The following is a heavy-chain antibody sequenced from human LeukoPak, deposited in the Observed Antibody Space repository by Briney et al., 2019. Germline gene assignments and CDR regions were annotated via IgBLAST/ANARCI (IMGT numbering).Heavy chain of an antibody. CDR2: LFNSGVT. Sequence: SETLSLTCTVSGASISSTGYYWGWIRQSPGKRLEWFGSLFNSGVTYYSPSLKSRVSTSVDTSNNHFSLRLTSLTAADTAIYYCARHRVASAYSSFDSWGQGTLVTVSS. V-gene: IGHV4-39*01. CDR3: ARHRVASAYSSFDS. D-gene: IGHD2-15*01. J-gene: IGHJ4*02. CDR1: GASISSTGYY.